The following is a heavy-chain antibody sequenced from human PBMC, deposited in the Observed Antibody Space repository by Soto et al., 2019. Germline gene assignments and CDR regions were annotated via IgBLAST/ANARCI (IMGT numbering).Heavy chain of an antibody. Sequence: QVQLVQSGAEVKKPGSSVKVSCKASGGTFSSYAISWVRQAPGQGLEWMGGIIPIFGTANYAQKFQGRVTITADESTSTAYMELSSLRSEDTAVYYCARSKVGVMATISGALDYWGQGTLVTVSS. CDR3: ARSKVGVMATISGALDY. CDR1: GGTFSSYA. J-gene: IGHJ4*02. D-gene: IGHD2-21*01. CDR2: IIPIFGTA. V-gene: IGHV1-69*01.